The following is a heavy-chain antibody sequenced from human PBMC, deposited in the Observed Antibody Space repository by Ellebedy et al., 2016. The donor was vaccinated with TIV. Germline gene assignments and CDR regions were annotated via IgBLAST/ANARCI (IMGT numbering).Heavy chain of an antibody. Sequence: AASVKVSCKASGYTFSSDGISWVRQAPGQELEWMGWVSAHSISTNYAQKFQGRVTMTTDTSTSTAYMALRSLRFDDTAVYYCARPGTTPYFDYWGQGTLVTVSS. V-gene: IGHV1-18*04. CDR3: ARPGTTPYFDY. CDR1: GYTFSSDG. D-gene: IGHD1-1*01. CDR2: VSAHSIST. J-gene: IGHJ4*02.